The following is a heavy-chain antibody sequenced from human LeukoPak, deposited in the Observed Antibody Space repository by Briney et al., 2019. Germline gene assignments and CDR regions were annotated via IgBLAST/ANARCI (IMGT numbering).Heavy chain of an antibody. CDR1: GFTLSNAW. CDR3: TKYYYDSSGFYYHYDY. D-gene: IGHD3-22*01. Sequence: GGSLRLSCAASGFTLSNAWMSWVRQAPGKGLEWVGRIRSKTEGGTTEYAAPVKGRFTISRDDTKNTLYLQMYSLRTEDTAVYYCTKYYYDSSGFYYHYDYWGQGTLVTVSS. V-gene: IGHV3-15*01. J-gene: IGHJ4*02. CDR2: IRSKTEGGTT.